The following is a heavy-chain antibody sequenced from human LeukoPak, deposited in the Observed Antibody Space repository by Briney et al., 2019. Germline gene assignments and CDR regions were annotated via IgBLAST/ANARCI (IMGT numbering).Heavy chain of an antibody. J-gene: IGHJ4*02. V-gene: IGHV1-2*02. CDR3: ARAISGGSPITASDY. CDR1: GYTFTGYY. D-gene: IGHD2-15*01. CDR2: INPNSDFT. Sequence: ASVKVSCKASGYTFTGYYMHWVRQAPGQGLEWMGWINPNSDFTNFAQNFPGRVTMTSDTSISTAYMELSRLRSDDTAIYYCARAISGGSPITASDYWGQGTLVTVSS.